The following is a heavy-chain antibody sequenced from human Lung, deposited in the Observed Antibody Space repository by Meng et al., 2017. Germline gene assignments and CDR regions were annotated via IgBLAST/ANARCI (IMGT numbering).Heavy chain of an antibody. J-gene: IGHJ4*02. Sequence: AELPPWGAGLLNPSETLSLTGVVSGGSFSDYYWSWIRQPPGKGLEWIGEINHSGSTNYNPSLESRATISVDTSQNNLSLKLSSVTAADSAVYYCARGPTTMAHDFDYWGQGTLVTVSS. CDR2: INHSGST. V-gene: IGHV4-34*01. D-gene: IGHD4-11*01. CDR3: ARGPTTMAHDFDY. CDR1: GGSFSDYY.